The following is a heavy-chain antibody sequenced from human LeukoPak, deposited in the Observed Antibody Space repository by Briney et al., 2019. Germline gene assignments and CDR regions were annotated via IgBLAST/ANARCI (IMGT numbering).Heavy chain of an antibody. Sequence: GGSLRLSCAASGFTFNNYWMTWVRQAPGKGLEWVAHINQDGSEEHYMDSVKARFTISRDNAKNSLSLQMNSLRAEDTAVYYCVRDGGVSGYDLLDYWGQGTLVTVSS. CDR1: GFTFNNYW. D-gene: IGHD5-12*01. J-gene: IGHJ4*02. V-gene: IGHV3-7*01. CDR2: INQDGSEE. CDR3: VRDGGVSGYDLLDY.